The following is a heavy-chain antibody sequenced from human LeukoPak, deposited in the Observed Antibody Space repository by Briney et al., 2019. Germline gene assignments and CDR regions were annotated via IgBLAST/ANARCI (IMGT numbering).Heavy chain of an antibody. Sequence: GGSLRLSCAASGFTFSSYGMHWVRQAPGKGLEWVAVIWSDGSNEYYADSVKGRFTISRDNSMNTLYLQMSSLRAVDTAVYYCARTYNIRYFDSWGQGALVTVSS. V-gene: IGHV3-33*01. CDR2: IWSDGSNE. D-gene: IGHD3-9*01. CDR3: ARTYNIRYFDS. J-gene: IGHJ4*02. CDR1: GFTFSSYG.